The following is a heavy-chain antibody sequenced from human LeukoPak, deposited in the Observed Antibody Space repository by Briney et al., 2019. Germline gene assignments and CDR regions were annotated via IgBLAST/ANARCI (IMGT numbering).Heavy chain of an antibody. CDR3: ARDPRGPTTYDSSARDSLDY. D-gene: IGHD3-22*01. CDR2: ILYDGSMQ. CDR1: GFTFSSYG. J-gene: IGHJ4*02. Sequence: PGGSLRLSCAASGFTFSSYGIHWVCQAPGKGLEWLAVILYDGSMQYYAESMKGRLTISRDNSRNTVYMQMSSLRTEDTAEYYCARDPRGPTTYDSSARDSLDYWGQGTLVTVSS. V-gene: IGHV3-33*05.